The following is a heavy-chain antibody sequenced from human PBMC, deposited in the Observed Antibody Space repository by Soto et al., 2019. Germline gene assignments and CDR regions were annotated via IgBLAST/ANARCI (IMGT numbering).Heavy chain of an antibody. CDR1: GGSISSGGYS. D-gene: IGHD2-21*01. CDR3: AGVRGPYCGGECYPPTPNWFAP. J-gene: IGHJ5*02. V-gene: IGHV4-30-2*01. CDR2: IYHSGST. Sequence: QLQLQESGSGLVKPSQTLSLTCAVSGGSISSGGYSWSWIRQPPGKGLEWIGYIYHSGSTYYNPSFKSRVTRSVDRSKNQFSLKLSSVTAADSAVYYCAGVRGPYCGGECYPPTPNWFAPWGQGTLVTVSS.